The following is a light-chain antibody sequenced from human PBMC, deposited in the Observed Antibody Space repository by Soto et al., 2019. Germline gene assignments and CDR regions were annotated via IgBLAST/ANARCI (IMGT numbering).Light chain of an antibody. CDR2: GAS. Sequence: EIVLTQSPGTLSLSPGERATLSCRASQSVTSGYLAWYQQKPGQAPRLLIYGASRRATGIPDRFSGGGSGTDFTLTISRLEPEDFAVYYCQQYDSFIFTFGPGTKVDIK. CDR1: QSVTSGY. V-gene: IGKV3-20*01. J-gene: IGKJ3*01. CDR3: QQYDSFIFT.